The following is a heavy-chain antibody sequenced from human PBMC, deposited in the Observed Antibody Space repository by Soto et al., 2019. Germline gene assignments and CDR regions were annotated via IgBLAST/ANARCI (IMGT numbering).Heavy chain of an antibody. CDR2: IIPMFGTA. CDR3: ARGWGYYSSDYYYAY. Sequence: QVQLVQSGAEVRNPGSSVKVSGNASGGTFSRHDISWVRQAPGQGLEWMGGIIPMFGTANHAQKFQGRVTIIADESTSTSYMELSSRRSEDTAIVYCARGWGYYSSDYYYAYWGQGTVVIVSS. J-gene: IGHJ4*02. V-gene: IGHV1-69*01. CDR1: GGTFSRHD. D-gene: IGHD3-22*01.